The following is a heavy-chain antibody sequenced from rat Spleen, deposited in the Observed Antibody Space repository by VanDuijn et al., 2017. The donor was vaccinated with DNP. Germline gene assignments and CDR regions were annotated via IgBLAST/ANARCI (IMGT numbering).Heavy chain of an antibody. CDR1: GFTFSDYY. J-gene: IGHJ2*01. D-gene: IGHD4-1*01. CDR3: TRRAYYFDY. Sequence: EVQLVESGGGLVQPGRSLKLSCAASGFTFSDYYMAWVRQAPTKGLEWVAYIGSDGYAPYYGDSVKGRFTISRDNAESSLYLQMNSLKSEDTATYYFTRRAYYFDYWGQGVMVTVSS. CDR2: IGSDGYAP. V-gene: IGHV5-20*01.